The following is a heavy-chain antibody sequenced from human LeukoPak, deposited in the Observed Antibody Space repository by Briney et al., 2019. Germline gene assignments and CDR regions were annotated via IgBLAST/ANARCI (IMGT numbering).Heavy chain of an antibody. CDR3: ARPYSVHLLSSWFDP. CDR1: GFTFSSYS. D-gene: IGHD2-2*01. CDR2: ISSSSSYI. J-gene: IGHJ5*02. Sequence: GGSLRLSCAASGFTFSSYSMNWVRQAPGKGLEWVSSISSSSSYIYYADSVKGRFTISRDNAKNSLYLQMNSLRAEDTAVYYCARPYSVHLLSSWFDPWGQGTLVTVSS. V-gene: IGHV3-21*01.